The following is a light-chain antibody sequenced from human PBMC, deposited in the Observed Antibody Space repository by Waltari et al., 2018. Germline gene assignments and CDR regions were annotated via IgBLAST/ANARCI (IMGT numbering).Light chain of an antibody. CDR2: DTS. J-gene: IGKJ1*01. CDR1: QGISSW. Sequence: DIQMTQSPSTLSASVGDRVTIPCRASQGISSWLAWYQQKPGKAPKVLIYDTSNLESGVPSRFSGSGSGTEFTLTISSLQADDFASYYCQQYNSYPWTFGQGTKVEIK. CDR3: QQYNSYPWT. V-gene: IGKV1-5*01.